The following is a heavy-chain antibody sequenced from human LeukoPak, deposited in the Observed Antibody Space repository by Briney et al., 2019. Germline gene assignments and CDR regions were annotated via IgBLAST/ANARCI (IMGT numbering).Heavy chain of an antibody. D-gene: IGHD3-3*01. V-gene: IGHV3-74*01. Sequence: GGSLRLSCTASGFSLSSYWMQWVRQAPGKGLVWVSRINNDGSGTTYADSVKGRFTISRDNAKNTLYLQMNSLRAEDTAVYYCARGPSPSYYDFWSGYYWVSDYYYMDVWGKGTTVTVSS. CDR2: INNDGSGT. CDR1: GFSLSSYW. CDR3: ARGPSPSYYDFWSGYYWVSDYYYMDV. J-gene: IGHJ6*03.